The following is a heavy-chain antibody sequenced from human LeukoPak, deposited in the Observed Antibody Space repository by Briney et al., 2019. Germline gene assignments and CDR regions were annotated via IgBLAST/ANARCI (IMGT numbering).Heavy chain of an antibody. CDR3: VGSRSSYGY. V-gene: IGHV4-59*12. Sequence: SETLSLTCTVSGGPFSSYYWSWIRQPPGKGLEWIGYIYYTGSANYNPSLKSRVTMSVDTSKNQFSLKLSSVTAADTAVYYCVGSRSSYGYWGQGTLVTVSS. CDR2: IYYTGSA. J-gene: IGHJ4*02. CDR1: GGPFSSYY. D-gene: IGHD6-13*01.